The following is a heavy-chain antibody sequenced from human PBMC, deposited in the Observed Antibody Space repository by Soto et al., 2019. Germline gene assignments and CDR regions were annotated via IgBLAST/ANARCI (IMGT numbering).Heavy chain of an antibody. CDR1: GGTFSSYA. D-gene: IGHD2-15*01. Sequence: QVQLVQSGAEVKKPGSSVKVSCKASGGTFSSYAISWVRQAPGQGLEWMGGISPIFGTANYAQKFQGRVTITADESTSKAYMELSSLRSEDTAVYYCASESRYCSGGSCYFLPGIDYWGQGTLVTVSS. CDR3: ASESRYCSGGSCYFLPGIDY. CDR2: ISPIFGTA. V-gene: IGHV1-69*12. J-gene: IGHJ4*02.